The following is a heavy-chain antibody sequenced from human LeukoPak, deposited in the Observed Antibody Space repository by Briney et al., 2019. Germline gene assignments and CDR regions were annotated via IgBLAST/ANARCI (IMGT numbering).Heavy chain of an antibody. CDR2: IYYSGST. Sequence: PSETLSLTCTVSGRSISSSSYYWGWIRQPRGKGLELIANIYYSGSTYYNPSLKSRVTISVDTSKNQFSLRLGSVTAADTAVYYCARQTPYLYFDYSGQGTLVTVSS. CDR1: GRSISSSSYY. D-gene: IGHD2-15*01. J-gene: IGHJ4*02. V-gene: IGHV4-39*01. CDR3: ARQTPYLYFDY.